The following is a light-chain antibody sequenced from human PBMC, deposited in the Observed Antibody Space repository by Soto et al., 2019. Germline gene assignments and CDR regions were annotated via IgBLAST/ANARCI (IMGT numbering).Light chain of an antibody. CDR1: QGISSY. CDR3: QQFNSFPVT. J-gene: IGKJ2*01. CDR2: AAS. V-gene: IGKV1-9*01. Sequence: DIQLTQSPSFLSASVGDRVTITCRASQGISSYLAWYQQEPGKAPKLLIYAASTLQSGVPSRFSGSGSGTEFTLTISSLQPEDFETYYCQQFNSFPVTFGQGTKLEIK.